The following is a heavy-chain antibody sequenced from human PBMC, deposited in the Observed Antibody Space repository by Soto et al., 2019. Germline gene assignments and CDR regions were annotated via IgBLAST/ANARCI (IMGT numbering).Heavy chain of an antibody. CDR1: GFTFSSYG. V-gene: IGHV3-23*01. Sequence: GGSLRLSCAASGFTFSSYGMSWVRQAPGKGLEWVSGISGSGGSTYYADSVKGRFTISRDNSKNTLYLQMNSLRAEDTAVYYCAKDLWFGELLSIPLYFDYWGQGTLVTVSS. J-gene: IGHJ4*02. CDR3: AKDLWFGELLSIPLYFDY. CDR2: ISGSGGST. D-gene: IGHD3-10*01.